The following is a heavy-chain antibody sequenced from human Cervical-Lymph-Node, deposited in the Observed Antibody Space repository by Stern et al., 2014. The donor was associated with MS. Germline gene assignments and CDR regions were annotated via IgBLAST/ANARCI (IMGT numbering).Heavy chain of an antibody. J-gene: IGHJ4*02. D-gene: IGHD1-14*01. V-gene: IGHV5-51*01. Sequence: EVQLVESGAELIRPGESLKISCKGSGFKFSIYWIAWVRQMPGKGLEWMGIIHPGDAETSYSPSFQGQVTMSADKSTSTAYLQWSSLNASDTAMYFCARQTTAWASDVWGQGTLVTVSS. CDR3: ARQTTAWASDV. CDR1: GFKFSIYW. CDR2: IHPGDAET.